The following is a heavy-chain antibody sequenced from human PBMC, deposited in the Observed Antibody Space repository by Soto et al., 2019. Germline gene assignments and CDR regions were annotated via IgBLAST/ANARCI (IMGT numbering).Heavy chain of an antibody. J-gene: IGHJ5*02. CDR3: ARSDYNRLYIMQYNWFDP. CDR2: VYPGDSET. D-gene: IGHD3-16*02. V-gene: IGHV5-51*01. CDR1: GYSFSSYW. Sequence: PGESLKISCKGSGYSFSSYWIGWVRQMPGKGLEWMGIVYPGDSETRYSPSFQGQVTISADRSISTAYLHWSSLKASDTAMYYCARSDYNRLYIMQYNWFDPWGQETLVTVSS.